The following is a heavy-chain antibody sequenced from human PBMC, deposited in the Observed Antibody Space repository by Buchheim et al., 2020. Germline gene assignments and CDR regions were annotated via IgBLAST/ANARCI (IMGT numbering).Heavy chain of an antibody. D-gene: IGHD6-13*01. CDR2: IYTTGRT. J-gene: IGHJ4*02. V-gene: IGHV4-61*02. CDR1: GGSITSGYYY. CDR3: ARGYRSWALDY. Sequence: QVQLQESGPGLVRPSQTLSLTCTVSGGSITSGYYYWTWIRQPAGRGLEWVGLIYTTGRTNYNPSLKSRVAISVDTSKHQFSLNLTSVTAADTAVYYCARGYRSWALDYWGQGTL.